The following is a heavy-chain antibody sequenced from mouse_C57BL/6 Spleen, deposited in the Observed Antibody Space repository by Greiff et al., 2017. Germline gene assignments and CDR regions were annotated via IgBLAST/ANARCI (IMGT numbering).Heavy chain of an antibody. Sequence: VQLQQSGPELVKPGASVKLSCKASGYTFTSYWMHWVKQRPGRGLEWIGRIDPHSGGTKYNEKFKSKATLTVDKPSSTAYMQLSSLTSEDSAVXYCARGGYDYDWFAYWGQGTLVTVAA. CDR1: GYTFTSYW. D-gene: IGHD2-4*01. V-gene: IGHV1-72*01. CDR3: ARGGYDYDWFAY. J-gene: IGHJ3*01. CDR2: IDPHSGGT.